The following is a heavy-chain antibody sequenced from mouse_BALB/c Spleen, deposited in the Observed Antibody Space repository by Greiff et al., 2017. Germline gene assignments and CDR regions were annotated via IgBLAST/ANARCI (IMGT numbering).Heavy chain of an antibody. CDR2: IYPGGGYT. V-gene: IGHV1-63*02. CDR1: GYTFTNYW. Sequence: VKLMESGAELVRPGTSVKISCKASGYTFTNYWLGWVKQRPGHGLEWIGDIYPGGGYTNYNEKFKGKATLTADTSSSTAYMQLSSLTSEDSAVYFCARIYYDYDDGFAYWGQGTLVTVSA. D-gene: IGHD2-4*01. J-gene: IGHJ3*01. CDR3: ARIYYDYDDGFAY.